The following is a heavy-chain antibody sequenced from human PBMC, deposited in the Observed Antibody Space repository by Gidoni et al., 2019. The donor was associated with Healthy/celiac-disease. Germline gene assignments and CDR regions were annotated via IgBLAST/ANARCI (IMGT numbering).Heavy chain of an antibody. Sequence: QVQLQESGPGLLKPSETLSLTCTVSGGSISSYYWSWIRQHPGKGLEWIGYIYYSGSTNYNPYLKSRVTISVDTSKNQFYLKLSSVTAADTDVYYCARDNLEMATDYWGQGTMVTVSS. CDR2: IYYSGST. CDR1: GGSISSYY. CDR3: ARDNLEMATDY. D-gene: IGHD5-12*01. V-gene: IGHV4-59*01. J-gene: IGHJ4*02.